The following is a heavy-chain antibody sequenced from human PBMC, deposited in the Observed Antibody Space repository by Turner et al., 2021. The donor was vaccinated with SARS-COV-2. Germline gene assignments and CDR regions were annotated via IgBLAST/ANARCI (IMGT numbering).Heavy chain of an antibody. Sequence: EVQLLESGGALVRPGGSLRLSCAASGFTFSSYWMNWVRQAPGKGLEWVANIKQDASEIYYADSVKGRFTIFRDNANNSLHLQMNSLRAEDTGVYYCARGRCLEDYWGRGTLITVSS. CDR2: IKQDASEI. CDR3: ARGRCLEDY. D-gene: IGHD3-3*01. V-gene: IGHV3-7*03. J-gene: IGHJ4*02. CDR1: GFTFSSYW.